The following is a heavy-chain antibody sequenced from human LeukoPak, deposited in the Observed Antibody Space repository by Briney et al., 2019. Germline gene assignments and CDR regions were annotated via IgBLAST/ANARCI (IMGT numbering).Heavy chain of an antibody. CDR3: ARGVDWFDP. Sequence: ASVKVSCKASGYTFSSYGIIWVRQAPGQGLEWMGWIRTYNGNTNYAQNLQGRVTITTDTSTSTAYMELRSLRSDDTAVYYCARGVDWFDPWGQGTLVTVSS. V-gene: IGHV1-18*01. CDR2: IRTYNGNT. J-gene: IGHJ5*02. CDR1: GYTFSSYG.